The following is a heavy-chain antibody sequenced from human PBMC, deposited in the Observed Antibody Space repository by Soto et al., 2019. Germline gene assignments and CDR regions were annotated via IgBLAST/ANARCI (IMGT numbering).Heavy chain of an antibody. J-gene: IGHJ6*02. CDR2: ISYDGSNK. D-gene: IGHD4-17*01. CDR1: GFTFSSYA. Sequence: QVQLVESGGGVVQPGRSLRLSCAASGFTFSSYAMHWVRQAPGKGLEWVAVISYDGSNKYYADSVKGRFTISRDNSKNTLYLQMNSLRAEDTAVYYCARTPSTDDYGALVPFPAQWGGMDVWGQGTTVTVSS. CDR3: ARTPSTDDYGALVPFPAQWGGMDV. V-gene: IGHV3-30-3*01.